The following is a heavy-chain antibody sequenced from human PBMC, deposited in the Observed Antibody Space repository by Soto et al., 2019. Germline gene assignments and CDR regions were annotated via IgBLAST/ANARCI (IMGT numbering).Heavy chain of an antibody. CDR3: ARGPRYCSGGICYPYYFDY. Sequence: QVQLVQSGAEVKQPGSSVKVSCKASGGTFSSYAISWVRQAPGQGLEWMGGIIPIFGTANYAQKFQGRVTITADESTSTAYMELRSLRSEDTAVYYCARGPRYCSGGICYPYYFDYWGQVTLVTVSS. J-gene: IGHJ4*02. V-gene: IGHV1-69*01. CDR2: IIPIFGTA. CDR1: GGTFSSYA. D-gene: IGHD2-15*01.